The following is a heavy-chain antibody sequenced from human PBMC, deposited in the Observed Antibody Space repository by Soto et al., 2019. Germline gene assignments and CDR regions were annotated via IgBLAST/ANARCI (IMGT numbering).Heavy chain of an antibody. CDR1: GGTFSSYA. CDR2: IIPIFGTA. CDR3: ARVKGRYCSSTSCYTGYDY. J-gene: IGHJ4*02. Sequence: VASVKVSCKPSGGTFSSYAISWVRQAPGQGLEWMGGIIPIFGTANYAQKFQGRVTITADESTSTAYMELSSLRSEDTAVYYCARVKGRYCSSTSCYTGYDYWGQGTLVTVSS. V-gene: IGHV1-69*13. D-gene: IGHD2-2*02.